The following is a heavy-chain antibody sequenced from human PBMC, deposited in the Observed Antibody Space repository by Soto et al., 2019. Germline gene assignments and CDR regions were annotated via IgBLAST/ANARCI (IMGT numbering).Heavy chain of an antibody. CDR2: IYYSGST. Sequence: PSETLSLTCTVSGGSISSGGYYWSWIRQHPGKGLEWIGYIYYSGSTYYNPSLKSRVTISVDTSKNQFSLKLSSVTAADTAVYFCARHSVVGVFDAWGQGTLVTVSS. CDR3: ARHSVVGVFDA. V-gene: IGHV4-31*03. J-gene: IGHJ5*02. CDR1: GGSISSGGYY. D-gene: IGHD1-26*01.